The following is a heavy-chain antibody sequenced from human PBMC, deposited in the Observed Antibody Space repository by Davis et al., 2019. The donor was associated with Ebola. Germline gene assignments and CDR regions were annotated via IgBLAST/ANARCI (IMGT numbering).Heavy chain of an antibody. CDR3: VAGTAAATFTY. D-gene: IGHD6-13*01. V-gene: IGHV3-21*01. Sequence: GESLKTSCAFSGSTFKNYHLNWVRQAPGKRPEWVSSVSSSGSFIYYADSVKGRFFISRDDAKSSLYLQMDSLRDDDTSVYYCVAGTAAATFTYWGQGTQVTVSS. CDR1: GSTFKNYH. J-gene: IGHJ4*02. CDR2: VSSSGSFI.